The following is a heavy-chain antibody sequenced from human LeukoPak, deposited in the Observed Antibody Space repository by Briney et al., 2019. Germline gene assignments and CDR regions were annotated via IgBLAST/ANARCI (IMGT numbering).Heavy chain of an antibody. CDR1: GFTFSNAW. D-gene: IGHD1-1*01. Sequence: GGSLRLSCAASGFTFSNAWMSWVRQAPGKGLEWVGRIKSKTDGGTTEYAVPVKGRFTISRDDSKNTLYLQMNSLKTEGTAVYYCITVATGTFDYWGQGTLVTVSS. CDR3: ITVATGTFDY. CDR2: IKSKTDGGTT. V-gene: IGHV3-15*01. J-gene: IGHJ4*02.